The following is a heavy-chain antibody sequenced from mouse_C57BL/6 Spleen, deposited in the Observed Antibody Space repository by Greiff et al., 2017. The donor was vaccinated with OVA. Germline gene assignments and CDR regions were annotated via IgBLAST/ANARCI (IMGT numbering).Heavy chain of an antibody. CDR2: ISSGSSTI. D-gene: IGHD2-5*01. Sequence: VQLKESGGGLVKPGGSLKLSCAASGFTFSDYGMHWVRQAPEKGLEWVAYISSGSSTIYYADTVKGRFTISRDNAKNTLFLQMTSLRSEDTAMYYCARGNYYSNYDWFAYWGQGTLVTVSA. CDR1: GFTFSDYG. CDR3: ARGNYYSNYDWFAY. V-gene: IGHV5-17*01. J-gene: IGHJ3*01.